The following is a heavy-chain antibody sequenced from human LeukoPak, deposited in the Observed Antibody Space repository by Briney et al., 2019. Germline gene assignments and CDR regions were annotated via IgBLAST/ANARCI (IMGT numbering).Heavy chain of an antibody. CDR3: ARGRTYYYDSSGYDY. CDR2: INHRGST. V-gene: IGHV4-34*01. J-gene: IGHJ4*02. CDR1: GGSFSDYY. Sequence: SETLSLTCVVYGGSFSDYYWSWIRQPPGKGLEWIGEINHRGSTNYNPSLKSRVTISVDTSKNQFSLKLSSVTAADTAVYYCARGRTYYYDSSGYDYWGQGTLVTVSS. D-gene: IGHD3-22*01.